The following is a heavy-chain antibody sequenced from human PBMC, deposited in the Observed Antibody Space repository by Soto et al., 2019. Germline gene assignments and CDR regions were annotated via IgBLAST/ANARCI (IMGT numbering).Heavy chain of an antibody. Sequence: EVQLVESGGALVQPGGSLRLSCAASGFTFTNYWMNWVRQPPGKGLEWVANIKHLESEKFYVGSVRGRFTISRDNAKNSVYLQMDSLRAEDTAVYYCARHAYNFLTFDSWGQGTLVTVSS. CDR2: IKHLESEK. CDR1: GFTFTNYW. D-gene: IGHD1-1*01. CDR3: ARHAYNFLTFDS. V-gene: IGHV3-7*01. J-gene: IGHJ4*02.